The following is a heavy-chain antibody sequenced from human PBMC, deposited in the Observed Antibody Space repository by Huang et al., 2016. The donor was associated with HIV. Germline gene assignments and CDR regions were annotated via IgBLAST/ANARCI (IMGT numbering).Heavy chain of an antibody. D-gene: IGHD3-16*01. CDR2: INWKSGNI. J-gene: IGHJ3*01. CDR3: AKDWGYDFGAFDF. Sequence: EVQLVESGGGLVRPGRSLRLACADSGFTFDDYAMHWVRQTPGKGLEWVSGINWKSGNIAYADSVRGRFTISRDNAKNSLYLQMNSLRPEDTALYYCAKDWGYDFGAFDFWGRGTMVTVSS. CDR1: GFTFDDYA. V-gene: IGHV3-9*01.